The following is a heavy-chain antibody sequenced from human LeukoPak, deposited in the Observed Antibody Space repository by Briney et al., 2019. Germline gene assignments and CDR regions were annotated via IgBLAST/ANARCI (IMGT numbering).Heavy chain of an antibody. D-gene: IGHD2-21*02. V-gene: IGHV1-69*05. Sequence: ASVKVSCKASGGTFSSYAISWVRQAPGQGLEWMGGIIPIFGTANYAQKFQGRVTITTDDSTSTASMELSSLRSEDTAVYYCARDSCGGDCYPGSYAFDIWGQGTMVTVSS. CDR3: ARDSCGGDCYPGSYAFDI. CDR1: GGTFSSYA. CDR2: IIPIFGTA. J-gene: IGHJ3*02.